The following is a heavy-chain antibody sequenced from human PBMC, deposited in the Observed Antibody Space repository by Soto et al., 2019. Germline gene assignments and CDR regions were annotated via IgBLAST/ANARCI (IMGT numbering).Heavy chain of an antibody. Sequence: ASVKVSCKASGYTFTSYAMHWVRQAPGQRLEWMGWINAGNGNTKYSQKFQGRVTITRDTSASTAYMELSSLRSEDTAVYYCARVAGDCSGGSCYDYFDYWGQGTLVTVSS. CDR2: INAGNGNT. CDR1: GYTFTSYA. V-gene: IGHV1-3*01. D-gene: IGHD2-15*01. J-gene: IGHJ4*02. CDR3: ARVAGDCSGGSCYDYFDY.